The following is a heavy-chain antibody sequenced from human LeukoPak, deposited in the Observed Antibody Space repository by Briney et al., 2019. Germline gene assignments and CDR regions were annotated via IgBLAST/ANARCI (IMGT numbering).Heavy chain of an antibody. CDR3: TKDITPGGADV. J-gene: IGHJ6*02. D-gene: IGHD3-10*01. Sequence: GRSLRLSCVASGFTFDRYAMHWVRQAPGKGLEWVAGFSLDTDRIDYADSMKGRFTVSKDDAKKTLYLQMNNLRTEDTALYFCTKDITPGGADVWGQGTTVTVSS. CDR2: FSLDTDRI. CDR1: GFTFDRYA. V-gene: IGHV3-9*01.